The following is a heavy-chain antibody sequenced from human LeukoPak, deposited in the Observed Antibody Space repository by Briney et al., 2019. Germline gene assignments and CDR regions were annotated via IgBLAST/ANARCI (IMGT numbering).Heavy chain of an antibody. Sequence: GSLRLSCAASGFTFRSYSMNRVRQAPGKGLEWVSSISSSSSYIYYADSVKGRFTISRDNAKNSLYLQMNSLRAEAAAVYYCARDNKNFGIAVAGSWGQGTLVTVSS. CDR1: GFTFRSYS. V-gene: IGHV3-21*01. CDR2: ISSSSSYI. J-gene: IGHJ5*02. CDR3: ARDNKNFGIAVAGS. D-gene: IGHD6-19*01.